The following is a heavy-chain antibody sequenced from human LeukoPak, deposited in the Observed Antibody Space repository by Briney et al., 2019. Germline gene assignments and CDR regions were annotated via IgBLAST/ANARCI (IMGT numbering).Heavy chain of an antibody. CDR2: ISGSGGST. D-gene: IGHD3-22*01. CDR1: GFIFNSYA. CDR3: AKDSSSVVVITSCDY. J-gene: IGHJ4*02. Sequence: GRPLRLSCAASGFIFNSYAMSWVRQAPGKGLEWVSIISGSGGSTFYADSVKGRFTISRDNSKNTLYLQMNSLRAEDTAIYYCAKDSSSVVVITSCDYWGQGTLVTVSS. V-gene: IGHV3-23*01.